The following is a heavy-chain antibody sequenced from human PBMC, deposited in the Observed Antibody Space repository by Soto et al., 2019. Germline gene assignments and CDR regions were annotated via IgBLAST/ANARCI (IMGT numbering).Heavy chain of an antibody. CDR3: TRSPPPSAWKNVESSSWYGDY. CDR2: IRSKAYGGTT. CDR1: GFTFGDYA. D-gene: IGHD6-13*01. Sequence: GGSLRLSCTASGFTFGDYAMSWFRQAPGKGLEWVGFIRSKAYGGTTEYAASVKGRFTISRDDSKSIAYLQMNSLKTEDTAVYYCTRSPPPSAWKNVESSSWYGDYWGQGTLVTVSS. V-gene: IGHV3-49*03. J-gene: IGHJ4*02.